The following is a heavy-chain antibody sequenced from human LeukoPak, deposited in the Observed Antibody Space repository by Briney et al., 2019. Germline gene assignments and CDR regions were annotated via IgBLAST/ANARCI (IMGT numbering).Heavy chain of an antibody. CDR2: IYYSGST. D-gene: IGHD5-24*01. CDR1: GGSISSYY. Sequence: PSETLSLTCTVSGGSISSYYWSWIRQHPGKGLEWIGYIYYSGSTYYNPSLKSRVTISVDTSKNQFSLKLSSVTAADTAVYYCARAIRDGYNYGFDYWGQGTLVTVSS. CDR3: ARAIRDGYNYGFDY. J-gene: IGHJ4*02. V-gene: IGHV4-59*06.